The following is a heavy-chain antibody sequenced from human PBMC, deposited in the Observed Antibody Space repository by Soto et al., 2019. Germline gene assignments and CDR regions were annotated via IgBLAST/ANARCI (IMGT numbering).Heavy chain of an antibody. CDR1: GFTFSSYG. D-gene: IGHD6-6*01. CDR2: TWYDGSNK. J-gene: IGHJ6*02. CDR3: AADKLGYYYYGMDV. V-gene: IGHV3-33*01. Sequence: GGSLRLSCAASGFTFSSYGMHWVRQAPGKGLEWVAVTWYDGSNKYYADSVKGRFTISRDNSKNTLYLQMNSLRAEDTAVYYCAADKLGYYYYGMDVWGQGTTVTVSS.